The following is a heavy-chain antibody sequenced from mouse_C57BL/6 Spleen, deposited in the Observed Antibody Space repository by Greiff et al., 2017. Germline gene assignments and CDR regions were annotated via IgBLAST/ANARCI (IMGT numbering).Heavy chain of an antibody. CDR3: ASWDEGGKNY. J-gene: IGHJ2*01. Sequence: QVQLQQPGAELVKPGASVKLSCKASGYTFNSYWMHWVKQRPGQGLEWIGMIHPNSGSTNYNEKFKSKATLTVDKSSSTAYMQLISLPSEDSAVYYCASWDEGGKNYWGQGTTLTVSS. CDR1: GYTFNSYW. V-gene: IGHV1-64*01. CDR2: IHPNSGST. D-gene: IGHD4-1*01.